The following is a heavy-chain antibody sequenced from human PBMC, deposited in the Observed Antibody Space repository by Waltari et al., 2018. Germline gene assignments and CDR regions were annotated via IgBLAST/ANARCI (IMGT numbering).Heavy chain of an antibody. J-gene: IGHJ4*02. CDR3: ARKRIRIFGVVGFDY. CDR2: INHSGST. CDR1: GGSFSGYY. Sequence: QVQLQQWGAGLLKPSETLSLTSAVYGGSFSGYYWSWIRQPPGKGLEWIGEINHSGSTNYDPSLKSRVTISVDTSKNQFSRKLSSVTAADTAVYYCARKRIRIFGVVGFDYWGQGTLVTVSS. V-gene: IGHV4-34*01. D-gene: IGHD3-3*01.